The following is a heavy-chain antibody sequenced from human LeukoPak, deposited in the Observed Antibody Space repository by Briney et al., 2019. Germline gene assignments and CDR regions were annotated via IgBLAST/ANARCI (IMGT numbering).Heavy chain of an antibody. Sequence: SETLSLTCTVSGGSISSYYWSWIRQPPGKGLEWIGYIYYSGSTNYNPSLKSRVTISVDTSKNQFSLKLSSVTAADTAVYYCAGHLVTVPAALDYYYYYGMDVWGQGTTVTVSS. CDR1: GGSISSYY. J-gene: IGHJ6*02. CDR3: AGHLVTVPAALDYYYYYGMDV. CDR2: IYYSGST. V-gene: IGHV4-59*08. D-gene: IGHD2-2*01.